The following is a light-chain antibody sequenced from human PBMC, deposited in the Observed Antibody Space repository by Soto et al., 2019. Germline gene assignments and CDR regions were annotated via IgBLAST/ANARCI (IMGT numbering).Light chain of an antibody. Sequence: DIQMTQSPSTLSGSVGDRVTITCRASQTISSWLAWYQQKPGKAPKLLIYAASSLQSGVPSRFSGSGSGTEFTLTISSLRPEDFAVYFCQQYNNWPPITFGQGTRLEIK. CDR3: QQYNNWPPIT. J-gene: IGKJ5*01. CDR1: QTISSW. V-gene: IGKV1-5*01. CDR2: AAS.